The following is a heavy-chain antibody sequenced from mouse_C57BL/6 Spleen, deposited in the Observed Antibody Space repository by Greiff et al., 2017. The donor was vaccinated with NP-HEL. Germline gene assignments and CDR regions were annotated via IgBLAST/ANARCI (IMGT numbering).Heavy chain of an antibody. CDR2: IYPRSGNT. Sequence: VMLVESGAELARPGASVKLSCKASGYTFTSYGISWVKQRTGQGLEWIGEIYPRSGNTYYNEKFKGKATLTAYKSSSTAYMELRSLTSEDSAVYFCAREGGYFDVWGTGTTVTVSS. V-gene: IGHV1-81*01. CDR3: AREGGYFDV. D-gene: IGHD3-3*01. J-gene: IGHJ1*03. CDR1: GYTFTSYG.